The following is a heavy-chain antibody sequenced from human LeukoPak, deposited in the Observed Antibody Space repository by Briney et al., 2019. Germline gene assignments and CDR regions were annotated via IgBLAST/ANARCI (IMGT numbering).Heavy chain of an antibody. V-gene: IGHV3-9*01. Sequence: GGSLRLSCAASGFTFADYAMHWVRQAPGKGLEWVSGISWNSGSIGYADSVKGRFTISTDTAANSLYLQMDSLRAEDTALYYCVKDGYYYDSPYHGYFDFWGRGTLVTVSS. D-gene: IGHD3-22*01. CDR3: VKDGYYYDSPYHGYFDF. CDR1: GFTFADYA. CDR2: ISWNSGSI. J-gene: IGHJ2*01.